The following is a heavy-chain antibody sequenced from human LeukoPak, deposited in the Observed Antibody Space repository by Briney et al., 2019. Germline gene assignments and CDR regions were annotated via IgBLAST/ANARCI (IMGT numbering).Heavy chain of an antibody. J-gene: IGHJ4*02. V-gene: IGHV1-18*01. CDR3: ARAEIAANY. Sequence: VASVKVSCKASGYTFTSYGISWVRQAPGQGLEWMGWISAYNGNTNYAQKFQGRVTMTRDTSISTAYMELSRLRSDDTAVYYCARAEIAANYWGQGTLVTVSS. D-gene: IGHD6-6*01. CDR2: ISAYNGNT. CDR1: GYTFTSYG.